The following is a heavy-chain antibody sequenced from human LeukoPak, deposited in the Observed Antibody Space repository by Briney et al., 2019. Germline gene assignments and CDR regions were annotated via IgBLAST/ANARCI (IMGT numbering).Heavy chain of an antibody. CDR3: ARAPNTFGGVIAPYYFDY. V-gene: IGHV1-2*02. J-gene: IGHJ4*02. CDR2: INPNSGGT. Sequence: ASVKVSCKASGYTFTSYYMHWVRQAPGQGLEWMGWINPNSGGTNYAQKFQGRVTMTRDTSISTAYMELSRLRSDDTAVYYCARAPNTFGGVIAPYYFDYWGQGTLVTVSS. CDR1: GYTFTSYY. D-gene: IGHD3-16*02.